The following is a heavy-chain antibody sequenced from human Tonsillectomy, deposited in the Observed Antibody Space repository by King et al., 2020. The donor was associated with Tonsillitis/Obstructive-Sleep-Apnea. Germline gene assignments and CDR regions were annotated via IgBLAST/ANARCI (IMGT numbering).Heavy chain of an antibody. CDR1: GYTFTGYY. CDR2: INPNSGGT. V-gene: IGHV1-2*06. D-gene: IGHD2-2*01. J-gene: IGHJ6*03. Sequence: QLVQSGAEVKKPGASVKVSCKASGYTFTGYYMHWVRQAPGQGLEWMGRINPNSGGTDYAQKFQGRVTMTRDTSISTAFMDLSRLTSDDTAVYYCARDHQSVMDVWGKGTTVTVSS. CDR3: ARDHQSVMDV.